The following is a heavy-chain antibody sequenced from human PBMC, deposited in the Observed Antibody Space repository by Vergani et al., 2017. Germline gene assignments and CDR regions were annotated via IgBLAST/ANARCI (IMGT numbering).Heavy chain of an antibody. CDR2: KNHSGST. Sequence: QVQLQESGPGQVKPSQTLSLTCTVSGGSISRENHYWSWIRQPPGKGLVWIGYKNHSGSTYTNPSPRSRVTISVATSKNQFFLKLNSVTAADTAVYYCARSAGVIDAGGGDAFDIWGQGTEVTVSS. D-gene: IGHD2/OR15-2a*01. CDR1: GGSISRENHY. CDR3: ARSAGVIDAGGGDAFDI. V-gene: IGHV4-30-4*01. J-gene: IGHJ3*02.